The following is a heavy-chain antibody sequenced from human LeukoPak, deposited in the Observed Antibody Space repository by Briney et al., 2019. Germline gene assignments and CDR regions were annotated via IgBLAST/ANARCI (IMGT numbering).Heavy chain of an antibody. CDR2: IIPISGTA. J-gene: IGHJ4*02. CDR1: GGTFSSYA. V-gene: IGHV1-69*01. D-gene: IGHD3-10*01. CDR3: ARGGYYGSGSYYALDY. Sequence: SVKVSYKASGGTFSSYAISWVRQAPGQGLEWMGGIIPISGTANYAQKFQGRVTITADESTSTAYMELSSLRSEDTAVYYCARGGYYGSGSYYALDYWGQGTLVTVSS.